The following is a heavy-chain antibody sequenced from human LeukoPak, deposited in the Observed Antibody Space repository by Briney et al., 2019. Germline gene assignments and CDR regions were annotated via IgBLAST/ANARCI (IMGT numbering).Heavy chain of an antibody. CDR2: ISGSGGST. V-gene: IGHV3-23*01. CDR1: GFTFSSYA. CDR3: ARSFYGTREILYWAMFDP. Sequence: GGSLRLSCAASGFTFSSYAMSWVRQAPGKGLEWVSGISGSGGSTYYADSVKGRFTISRDNSKNTLYLQMNSLRAEDTAVYYCARSFYGTREILYWAMFDPWGQGTLVTVSS. J-gene: IGHJ5*02. D-gene: IGHD2-8*02.